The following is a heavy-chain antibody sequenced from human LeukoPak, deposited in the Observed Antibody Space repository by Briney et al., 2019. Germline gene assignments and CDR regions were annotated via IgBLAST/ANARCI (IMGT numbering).Heavy chain of an antibody. Sequence: SETLSLNCTVSGGSLNNYYWAWIRQPPGKGLEWIGYIHYTESTSYNPSLRGRVTMSVDTSKNQFSLKLTSVIAADTAVYYCARTLNSGPSDNWGQGALVTVSS. V-gene: IGHV4-59*01. D-gene: IGHD3-10*01. CDR3: ARTLNSGPSDN. J-gene: IGHJ4*02. CDR2: IHYTEST. CDR1: GGSLNNYY.